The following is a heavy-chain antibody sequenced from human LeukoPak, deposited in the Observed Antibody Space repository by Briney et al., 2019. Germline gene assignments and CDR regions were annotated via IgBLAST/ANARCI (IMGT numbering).Heavy chain of an antibody. CDR2: INQSGST. CDR1: GGSSSDYY. Sequence: SETLSLTCAVFGGSSSDYYWKWIRQPPGKGLEWIGEINQSGSTDYNPSLKSRVTISVDTSKTQFSLNLSSVTAADTAVYYCAKAGLRYFEWSQNYYYAMDVWGQGTTVTASS. V-gene: IGHV4-34*01. CDR3: AKAGLRYFEWSQNYYYAMDV. D-gene: IGHD3-9*01. J-gene: IGHJ6*02.